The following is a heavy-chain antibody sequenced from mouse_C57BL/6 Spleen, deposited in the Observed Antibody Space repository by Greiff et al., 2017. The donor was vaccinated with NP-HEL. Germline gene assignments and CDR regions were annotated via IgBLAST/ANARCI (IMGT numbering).Heavy chain of an antibody. D-gene: IGHD2-1*01. V-gene: IGHV1-53*01. CDR1: GYTFTSYW. CDR3: ARSGAYGNYDFDY. Sequence: QVQLQQPGTELVKPGASVKLSCKASGYTFTSYWMHWVKQRPGQGLEWIGNINPSNGGPNYNEKFKSKATLTVDKSSSTAYMQLSGLTSEDSAVYYCARSGAYGNYDFDYWGQGTTLTVSS. CDR2: INPSNGGP. J-gene: IGHJ2*01.